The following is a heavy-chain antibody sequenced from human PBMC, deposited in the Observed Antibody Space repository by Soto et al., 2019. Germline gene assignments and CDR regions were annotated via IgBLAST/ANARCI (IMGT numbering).Heavy chain of an antibody. CDR3: ARGRKYSSSSLSWFDP. CDR1: GYTFTGYY. Sequence: ASVKVSCNASGYTFTGYYMHWVRQAPGQGLEWMGWINPNSGGTNYAQKFQGWVTMTRDTSISTAYMELSRLRSDDTAVYYCARGRKYSSSSLSWFDPWGQGTLVTVSS. D-gene: IGHD6-6*01. CDR2: INPNSGGT. V-gene: IGHV1-2*04. J-gene: IGHJ5*02.